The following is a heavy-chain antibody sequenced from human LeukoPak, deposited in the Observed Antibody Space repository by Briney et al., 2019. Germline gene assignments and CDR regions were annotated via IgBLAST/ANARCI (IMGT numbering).Heavy chain of an antibody. CDR3: AKERPGGDDSFDY. Sequence: GGSLRLSCAASGFTFSSYEMNWVRQAPGKGLEWVSDISGSGGSTYYADSVKGRFTISRDNSKNILHLQMNSLRAEDTGVYYCAKERPGGDDSFDYWGQGTLVTVSS. CDR2: ISGSGGST. V-gene: IGHV3-23*01. J-gene: IGHJ4*02. CDR1: GFTFSSYE. D-gene: IGHD2-21*01.